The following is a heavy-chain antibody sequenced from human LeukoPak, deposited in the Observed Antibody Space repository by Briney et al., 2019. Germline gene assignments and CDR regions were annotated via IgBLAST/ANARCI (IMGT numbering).Heavy chain of an antibody. CDR3: AKNVNGGNWYHFDY. CDR2: ISGNGRDT. J-gene: IGHJ4*02. V-gene: IGHV3-23*01. CDR1: GFTFSSYT. D-gene: IGHD1-20*01. Sequence: GGSLRLSCAASGFTFSSYTMAWVRQAPGKGLEWVSAISGNGRDTYYPDSVRGRFTISRDNSKNTLYLQMSSLRAEDTAIFYCAKNVNGGNWYHFDYWGQGTLVTVSS.